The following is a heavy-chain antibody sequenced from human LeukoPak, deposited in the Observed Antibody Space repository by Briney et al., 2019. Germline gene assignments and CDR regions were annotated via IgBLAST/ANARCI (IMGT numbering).Heavy chain of an antibody. J-gene: IGHJ6*02. V-gene: IGHV4-61*02. Sequence: KPSQTLSLTCTVSGGSISSGSYYWSWIRQPAGKGLEWIGRIYTSGSTNYNPSLKSRVTISVDTSKNQFSLKLSPVTAADTAVYYCARAVTYYDFWSGYYGYYGMDVWGQGTTVTVSS. CDR3: ARAVTYYDFWSGYYGYYGMDV. CDR1: GGSISSGSYY. CDR2: IYTSGST. D-gene: IGHD3-3*01.